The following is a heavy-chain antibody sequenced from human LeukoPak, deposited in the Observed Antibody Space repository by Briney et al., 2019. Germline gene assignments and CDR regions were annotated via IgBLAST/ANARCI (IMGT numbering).Heavy chain of an antibody. Sequence: PGGSLRLSCAASGFTFSNYWMILVRQAPGKGLEWVANIKQDGSEKYYVDSVKGRFTISRDNAKNSLYLQMNSLRAEDTAVYYCARAPAIAARPLGSDYWGQGTLVTVSS. CDR1: GFTFSNYW. V-gene: IGHV3-7*05. J-gene: IGHJ4*02. CDR3: ARAPAIAARPLGSDY. CDR2: IKQDGSEK. D-gene: IGHD6-6*01.